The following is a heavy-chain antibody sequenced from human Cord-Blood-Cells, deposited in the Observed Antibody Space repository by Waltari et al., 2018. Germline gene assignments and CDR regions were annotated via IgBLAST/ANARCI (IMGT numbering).Heavy chain of an antibody. Sequence: EVQLVESGAGLVQPGGSLRLSCAASGFTFSSYDVHWVRQATGKGLEWVSAMGTAGDTDYPSSVKGRFTISRENGENSLYLQMNSLRAGDTAVYYCARRSGDAFDIWGQGTMVTVSS. CDR3: ARRSGDAFDI. CDR1: GFTFSSYD. J-gene: IGHJ3*02. V-gene: IGHV3-13*01. D-gene: IGHD3-3*01. CDR2: MGTAGDT.